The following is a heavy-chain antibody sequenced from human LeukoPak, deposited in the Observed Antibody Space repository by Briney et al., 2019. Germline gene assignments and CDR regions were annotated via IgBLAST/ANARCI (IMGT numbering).Heavy chain of an antibody. J-gene: IGHJ4*02. CDR2: VTGSDDRT. CDR1: GFTFSSAA. CDR3: AKGPHVGSGYHPDY. D-gene: IGHD3-22*01. V-gene: IGHV3-23*01. Sequence: GGSLRLSCAASGFTFSSAAMTWIRQAPGRGLEWVSTVTGSDDRTYYADSVKGRFTISRDYSKNTLHLQMNSLRVEDTAIYSCAKGPHVGSGYHPDYWGQGNLVTVSS.